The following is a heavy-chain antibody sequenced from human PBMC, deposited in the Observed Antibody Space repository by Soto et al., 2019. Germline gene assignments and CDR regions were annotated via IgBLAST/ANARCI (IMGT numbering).Heavy chain of an antibody. CDR2: VNGYNGYT. CDR1: GYTFSTYV. J-gene: IGHJ5*02. CDR3: ARDDKNWFDP. V-gene: IGHV1-18*01. Sequence: QVPFVQSGTEVKKPGASVKVSCKASGYTFSTYVISWLRQAPGQGPEWMGWVNGYNGYTKYAEKFQGRVTMTTDTSTSTAYMELWSLRSDDTAVYYCARDDKNWFDPWGQGTLVSVSS.